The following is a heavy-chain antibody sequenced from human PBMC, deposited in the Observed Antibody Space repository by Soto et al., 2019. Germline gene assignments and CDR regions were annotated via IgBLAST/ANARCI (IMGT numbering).Heavy chain of an antibody. CDR1: GYTLTELS. V-gene: IGHV1-24*01. Sequence: ASVKVSCKVSGYTLTELSMHWVRQAPGKGLEWMGGFDPEDGETIYAQKFQGRVTMTEDTSTDTAYMELSSLRSEDTAVYYCATPKRDFWSGYHQYYFDYWGQGTLVTRLL. CDR3: ATPKRDFWSGYHQYYFDY. J-gene: IGHJ4*02. D-gene: IGHD3-3*01. CDR2: FDPEDGET.